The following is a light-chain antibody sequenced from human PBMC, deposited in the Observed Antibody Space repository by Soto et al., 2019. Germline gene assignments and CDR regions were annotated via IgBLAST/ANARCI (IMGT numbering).Light chain of an antibody. CDR3: SSYAGSNTWV. CDR2: EVT. J-gene: IGLJ3*02. V-gene: IGLV2-8*01. Sequence: QSALTQPPSASGSPGQSVTISCTGTSSDVGGYDYVSWYQQHPGKAPKLMIYEVTKRPSGVPDRFSGSKSGNAACLTVSGLQAEDEAGYYCSSYAGSNTWVFGGGTKLTVL. CDR1: SSDVGGYDY.